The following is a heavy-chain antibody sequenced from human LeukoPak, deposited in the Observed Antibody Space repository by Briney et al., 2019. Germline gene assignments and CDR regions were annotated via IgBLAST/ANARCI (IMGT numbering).Heavy chain of an antibody. CDR3: ARDGDSNYAGGGNWFDP. Sequence: SETLSLTCTVSGGSISSYYWSWIRQPPGKGLEWTGYIYYSGSANYHPSLKSRVTISVDTSKNRFSLRLSSVTAADTAVYYCARDGDSNYAGGGNWFDPWGQGTLVTVSS. V-gene: IGHV4-59*01. CDR2: IYYSGSA. J-gene: IGHJ5*02. D-gene: IGHD4-11*01. CDR1: GGSISSYY.